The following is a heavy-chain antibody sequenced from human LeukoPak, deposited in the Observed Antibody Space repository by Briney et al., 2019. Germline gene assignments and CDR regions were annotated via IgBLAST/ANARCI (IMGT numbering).Heavy chain of an antibody. Sequence: PGGSLRLSCAASGFTFSSYDMHWVRQATGKGLEWVSAIGTAGDTYYPGSVKGRFTISRENAKNSLYLQMNSLRAGDTAVYYCARLTYYYDSRGAFDIWGQGTMVTVSS. CDR2: IGTAGDT. CDR3: ARLTYYYDSRGAFDI. D-gene: IGHD3-22*01. J-gene: IGHJ3*02. CDR1: GFTFSSYD. V-gene: IGHV3-13*01.